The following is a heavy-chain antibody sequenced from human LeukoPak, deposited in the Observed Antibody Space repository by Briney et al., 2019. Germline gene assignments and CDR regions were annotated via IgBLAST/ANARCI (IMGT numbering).Heavy chain of an antibody. CDR3: ASADDGGYFDY. Sequence: SETLSLTCTVSGGSISSYYWSWIRQPPGKGLEWIGYIYYSGSTNYNPSLKSRVTISVDTSKNQFSLKLSSVTAADTAVYYCASADDGGYFDYWGQGTLVTVSS. J-gene: IGHJ4*02. D-gene: IGHD1-1*01. CDR2: IYYSGST. V-gene: IGHV4-59*01. CDR1: GGSISSYY.